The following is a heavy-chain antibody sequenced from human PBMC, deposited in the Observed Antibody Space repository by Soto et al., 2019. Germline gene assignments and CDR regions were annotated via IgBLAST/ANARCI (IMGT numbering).Heavy chain of an antibody. CDR1: GGSLSVYD. V-gene: IGHV4-34*01. CDR3: ASGFRSWEPTP. Sequence: QVQLQQWGAGLLKPSETLSLTCAVYGGSLSVYDWSWVRQPPGKGLEWIGEINHSGNTNYNASLQSRVTISVDASKNQFSLKLTSVTAADTAVYYCASGFRSWEPTPWGQVTPVTVSP. D-gene: IGHD1-26*01. J-gene: IGHJ5*02. CDR2: INHSGNT.